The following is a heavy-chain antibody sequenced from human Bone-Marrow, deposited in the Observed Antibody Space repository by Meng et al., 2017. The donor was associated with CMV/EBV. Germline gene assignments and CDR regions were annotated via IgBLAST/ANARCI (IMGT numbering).Heavy chain of an antibody. V-gene: IGHV4-34*01. J-gene: IGHJ6*02. CDR2: INHSGST. CDR1: GFTFSNFE. Sequence: ESLKISCAASGFTFSNFEVHWVRQAPGKGLEWIGEINHSGSTNYNPSLKSRVTISVDTSKNQFSLKLSSVTAADTAVYYCASTYCGGDCPGYYYNYGMDVWGQGTTVTFSS. CDR3: ASTYCGGDCPGYYYNYGMDV. D-gene: IGHD2-21*01.